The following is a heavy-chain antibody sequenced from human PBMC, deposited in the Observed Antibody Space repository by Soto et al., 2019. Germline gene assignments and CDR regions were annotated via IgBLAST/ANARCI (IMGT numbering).Heavy chain of an antibody. CDR2: IYDSGTT. CDR1: GVSISSGGYS. Sequence: SETLSITCAVSGVSISSGGYSWTWIRQPPGKGLEWIGYIYDSGTTYYNPSLKSRVTISVDRSKNQFSLKLSSVTAADTAVYYCARAHYGDYGYGMDVWGQGTTVT. CDR3: ARAHYGDYGYGMDV. D-gene: IGHD4-17*01. V-gene: IGHV4-30-2*01. J-gene: IGHJ6*02.